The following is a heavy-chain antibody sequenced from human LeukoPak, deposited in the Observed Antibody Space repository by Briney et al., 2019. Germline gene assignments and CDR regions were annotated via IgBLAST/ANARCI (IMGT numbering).Heavy chain of an antibody. V-gene: IGHV1-3*01. J-gene: IGHJ6*02. CDR3: ARDLYYDFWSGYYGNYGMDV. CDR2: INAGNGNT. D-gene: IGHD3-3*01. CDR1: GYTFTSYA. Sequence: ASVKVSCKASGYTFTSYAMHWVRQAPGQRLEWMGWINAGNGNTKYSQKFQGRVTITRDTSASTAYMELSSLRSEDTAVYYCARDLYYDFWSGYYGNYGMDVWGQGTTVTVSS.